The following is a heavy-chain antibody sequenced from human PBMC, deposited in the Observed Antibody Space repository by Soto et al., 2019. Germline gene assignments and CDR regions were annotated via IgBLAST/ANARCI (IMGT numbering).Heavy chain of an antibody. CDR1: GFTFSSFA. V-gene: IGHV3-30*04. CDR2: ISDDGNNK. CDR3: ARVEQWLYIAKY. Sequence: QVQLVESGGGVVQPGRSLRLSCAASGFTFSSFAMHWVRQAPGKGLEWVAVISDDGNNKYYADSVKGRFTISRDNSKNTLYLQMNSLRGEDTAVYSCARVEQWLYIAKYWGQGTLVTVSS. D-gene: IGHD6-19*01. J-gene: IGHJ4*02.